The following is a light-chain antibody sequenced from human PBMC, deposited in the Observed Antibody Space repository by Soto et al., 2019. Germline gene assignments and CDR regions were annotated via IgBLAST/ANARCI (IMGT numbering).Light chain of an antibody. CDR3: KHHNHWPPWT. CDR2: GAF. CDR1: QSVSSK. V-gene: IGKV3-15*01. J-gene: IGKJ1*01. Sequence: EIVMTQSPATLSVSPGGRATLSCRTSQSVSSKLAWYQQKPGQAPRLLIYGAFTRATGIPARFSGSGSGTEFTLTISSLQSEDSAVYYCKHHNHWPPWTFGQGTKVELK.